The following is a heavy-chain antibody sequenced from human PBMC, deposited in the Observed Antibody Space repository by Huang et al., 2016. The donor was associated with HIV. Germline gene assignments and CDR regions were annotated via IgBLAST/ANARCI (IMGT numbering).Heavy chain of an antibody. V-gene: IGHV3-23*01. D-gene: IGHD5-18*01. CDR2: SGSGGGT. CDR3: AKGGGASPRLHAFDV. Sequence: EVQLLESGGGLVQPGGSLRLSCGDSGFTFSTYAMRWVRQAPGKGRGGVSGSGSGGGTYYADSVKGRFTISRDNSNNTLYLQMNSLRVEDTAVYYCAKGGGASPRLHAFDVWGQGTMVTVSS. J-gene: IGHJ3*01. CDR1: GFTFSTYA.